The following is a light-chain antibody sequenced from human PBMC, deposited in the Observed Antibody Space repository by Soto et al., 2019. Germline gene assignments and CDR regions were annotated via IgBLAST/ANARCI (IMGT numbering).Light chain of an antibody. Sequence: QSVLTQPASVSWSPGQSITISCTGTSSDVGGYNYVSWYQQHPGRAPKLIIYDVTNRPSGISNRFSGSKSGNTASLTISGLQTEDEADYYCISFTSRHIYVFGTGTKVTVL. CDR2: DVT. CDR1: SSDVGGYNY. V-gene: IGLV2-14*03. CDR3: ISFTSRHIYV. J-gene: IGLJ1*01.